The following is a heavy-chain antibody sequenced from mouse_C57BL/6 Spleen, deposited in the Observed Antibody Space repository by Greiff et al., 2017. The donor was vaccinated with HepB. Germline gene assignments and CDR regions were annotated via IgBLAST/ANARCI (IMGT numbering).Heavy chain of an antibody. Sequence: EVKLVESGGGLVKPGGSLKLSCAASGFTFSSYAMSWVRQTPEKRLEWVATISDGGSYTYYPDNVKGRFTISRDNAKNNLYLQMSHLKSEDTAMYYCARAWEDYWGQGTSVTVSS. CDR1: GFTFSSYA. CDR3: ARAWEDY. D-gene: IGHD4-1*01. V-gene: IGHV5-4*03. J-gene: IGHJ4*01. CDR2: ISDGGSYT.